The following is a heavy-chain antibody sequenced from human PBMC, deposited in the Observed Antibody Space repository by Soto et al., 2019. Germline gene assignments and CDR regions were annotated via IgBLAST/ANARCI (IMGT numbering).Heavy chain of an antibody. CDR2: ISAYSGNT. J-gene: IGHJ4*02. V-gene: IGHV1-18*01. D-gene: IGHD5-18*01. Sequence: ASVKVSCKASGYTFTSYGISWVRQAPGQGLEWMGWISAYSGNTNYAQKLQGRVTMTTDTSTSTAYMELRSLRSDDTAVYYCARDTNSYGLPDHWGQGTLVTVSS. CDR3: ARDTNSYGLPDH. CDR1: GYTFTSYG.